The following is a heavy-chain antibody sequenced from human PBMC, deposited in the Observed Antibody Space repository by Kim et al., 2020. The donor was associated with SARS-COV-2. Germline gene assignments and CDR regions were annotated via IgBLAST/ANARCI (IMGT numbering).Heavy chain of an antibody. J-gene: IGHJ4*02. V-gene: IGHV3-21*01. Sequence: GGSLRLSCAASGFTFSSYSMNWVRQAPGKGLEWVSSISSSSSYIYYADSVKGRFTISRDNAKNSLYLQMNSLRAEDTAVYYCARDSDYYDSSGYYLIFDYWGQGTLVTVSS. CDR3: ARDSDYYDSSGYYLIFDY. CDR1: GFTFSSYS. D-gene: IGHD3-22*01. CDR2: ISSSSSYI.